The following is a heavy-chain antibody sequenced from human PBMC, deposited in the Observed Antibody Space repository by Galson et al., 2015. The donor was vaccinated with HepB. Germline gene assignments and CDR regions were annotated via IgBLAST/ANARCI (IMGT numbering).Heavy chain of an antibody. D-gene: IGHD3-3*01. V-gene: IGHV3-73*01. Sequence: SLRLSCAASGFTFSSSAMHWVRQASGKGLEWVGRIRSKANSYATAYAASVKGRFTISRDDSKNTAYLQMNSLKTEDTAVYYCTRHKETYDFWTPYYYYMDVWGKGTTVTVSS. CDR2: IRSKANSYAT. CDR3: TRHKETYDFWTPYYYYMDV. CDR1: GFTFSSSA. J-gene: IGHJ6*03.